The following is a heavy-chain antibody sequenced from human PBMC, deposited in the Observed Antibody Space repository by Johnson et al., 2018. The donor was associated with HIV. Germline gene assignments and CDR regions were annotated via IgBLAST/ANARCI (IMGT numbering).Heavy chain of an antibody. CDR1: GFTFSSYG. CDR3: ARDWYCSSTFCSERVLKDAFDV. J-gene: IGHJ3*01. CDR2: ILYDGSNK. D-gene: IGHD2-2*01. Sequence: QVQLVESGGGVVQPGRSLRLSCAASGFTFSSYGMHWVRQAPGKGLEWVAFILYDGSNKYYADSVKGRFTISRDNSKNTLYLQMDSLRSEDTAVYFCARDWYCSSTFCSERVLKDAFDVWGQGTLVTVSA. V-gene: IGHV3-30*02.